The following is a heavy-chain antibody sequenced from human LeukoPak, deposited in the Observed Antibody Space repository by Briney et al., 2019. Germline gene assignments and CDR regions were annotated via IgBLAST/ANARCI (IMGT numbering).Heavy chain of an antibody. D-gene: IGHD3-10*02. CDR3: AKGSTMYTAYYSDY. J-gene: IGHJ4*02. CDR1: GFTFSSYS. CDR2: ISSSSSTI. Sequence: GGSLRLSCAASGFTFSSYSMNWVRQAPGKGLEWVSYISSSSSTIYYADSVKGRFTISRDNAKNSLYLQMNSLRAEDTAVYYCAKGSTMYTAYYSDYWGQGTLVTVSS. V-gene: IGHV3-48*01.